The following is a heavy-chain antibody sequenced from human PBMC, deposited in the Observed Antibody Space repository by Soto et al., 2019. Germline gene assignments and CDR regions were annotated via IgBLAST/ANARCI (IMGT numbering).Heavy chain of an antibody. CDR1: GFSFSIYV. CDR2: VNKNGGST. CDR3: AKVPDLDSCSRTSCLYFFHP. Sequence: PGGSLRLSCAASGFSFSIYVMSWVRQAPGKGLEWVSTVNKNGGSTYYADSVKGRFTISRDNSKNTLYLQMNSLRVEDTAVYYCAKVPDLDSCSRTSCLYFFHPWGQGTLVTASS. V-gene: IGHV3-23*01. D-gene: IGHD2-2*01. J-gene: IGHJ5*02.